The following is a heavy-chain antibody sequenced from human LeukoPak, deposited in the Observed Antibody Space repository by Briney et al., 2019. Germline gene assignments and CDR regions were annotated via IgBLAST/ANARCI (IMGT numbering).Heavy chain of an antibody. CDR3: ARAGNRRSFDY. CDR1: GLTFSSYW. CDR2: IKQDGSEK. V-gene: IGHV3-7*03. D-gene: IGHD1-14*01. J-gene: IGHJ4*02. Sequence: GGSLRLSCAASGLTFSSYWMSWVRQAPGKGLEWVANIKQDGSEKYYVDSVKGRFTISRDNAKNSLYLQMNSLRAEDTALYYCARAGNRRSFDYWGQGTLVTVSS.